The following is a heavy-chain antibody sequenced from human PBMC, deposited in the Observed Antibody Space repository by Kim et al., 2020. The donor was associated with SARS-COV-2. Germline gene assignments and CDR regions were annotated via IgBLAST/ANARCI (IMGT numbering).Heavy chain of an antibody. J-gene: IGHJ4*02. V-gene: IGHV3-21*01. CDR1: GFTFSSYS. D-gene: IGHD6-19*01. CDR3: ARGGPVAVAGIDY. Sequence: GGSLRLSCAASGFTFSSYSMNWVRQAPGKGLEWVSSISSSSSYIYYADSVKGRFTISRDNAKNSLYLQMNSLRAEDTAVYYCARGGPVAVAGIDYWGQGTLVTVSS. CDR2: ISSSSSYI.